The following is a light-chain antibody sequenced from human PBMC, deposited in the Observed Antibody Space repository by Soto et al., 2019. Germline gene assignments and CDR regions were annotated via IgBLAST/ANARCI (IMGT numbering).Light chain of an antibody. CDR3: HQRSNWPYT. CDR2: DGS. Sequence: DIVLTQTQATLSLSPGDRATLSCWASQSLSGDLVWYQQKPGQAPRLLIYDGSNRATGIPARFSGSGSGTDFTLTISSLEPEDVAVYYCHQRSNWPYTFGPGTRLDIK. CDR1: QSLSGD. J-gene: IGKJ3*01. V-gene: IGKV3-11*01.